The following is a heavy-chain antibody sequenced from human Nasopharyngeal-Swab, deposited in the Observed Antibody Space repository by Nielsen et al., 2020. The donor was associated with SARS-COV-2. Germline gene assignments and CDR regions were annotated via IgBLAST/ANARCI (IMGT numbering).Heavy chain of an antibody. CDR3: ARGVPWKEWFDP. D-gene: IGHD1-1*01. Sequence: IRQAPGKGLEWIGYIYYSGSTNYNPSLKSRVTISVDTSKNQFSLKLSSVTAADTAVYYCARGVPWKEWFDPWGQGTLVTVSS. CDR2: IYYSGST. V-gene: IGHV4-59*01. J-gene: IGHJ5*02.